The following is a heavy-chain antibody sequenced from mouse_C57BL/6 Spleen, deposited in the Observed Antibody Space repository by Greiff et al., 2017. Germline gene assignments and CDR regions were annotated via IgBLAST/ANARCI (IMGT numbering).Heavy chain of an antibody. Sequence: EVMLVESGGGLVKPGGSLKLSCAASGFTFSSYAMSWVRQTPEKRLEWVATISDGGSYTYYPDNVKGRFTISRDNAKNNLYLQMSHLKSKDTAMYYCARVRGYPYWYFDVWGTGTTVTVSS. CDR1: GFTFSSYA. D-gene: IGHD2-2*01. J-gene: IGHJ1*03. CDR2: ISDGGSYT. V-gene: IGHV5-4*03. CDR3: ARVRGYPYWYFDV.